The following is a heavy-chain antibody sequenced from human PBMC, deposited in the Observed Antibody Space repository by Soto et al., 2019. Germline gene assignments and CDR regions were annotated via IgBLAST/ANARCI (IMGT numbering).Heavy chain of an antibody. CDR2: FDPEDGET. Sequence: ASVKVSCKVSGYTLTELSMHWVRQAPGKGLEWMGGFDPEDGETIYAQKFQGRVTMTEDTSTSTAYMELSSLRSEDTAVYYCAREIAAAGTDWFDPWGQGTLVTVSS. D-gene: IGHD6-13*01. CDR1: GYTLTELS. J-gene: IGHJ5*02. CDR3: AREIAAAGTDWFDP. V-gene: IGHV1-24*01.